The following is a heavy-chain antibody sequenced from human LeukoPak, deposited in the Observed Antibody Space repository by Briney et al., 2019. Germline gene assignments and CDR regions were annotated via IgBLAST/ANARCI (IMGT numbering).Heavy chain of an antibody. Sequence: PGGSLRLSCAASRFTFRDHFMSWIRQPPGKGLEYVSYISSSGSDTYYSDSVKGRFTVSRDNAKNSLFLQMNSLRAEDTAVYYCPTATTEDGDGSSPGYWGQGTLVTVSS. CDR2: ISSSGSDT. V-gene: IGHV3-11*04. D-gene: IGHD4-17*01. J-gene: IGHJ4*02. CDR1: RFTFRDHF. CDR3: PTATTEDGDGSSPGY.